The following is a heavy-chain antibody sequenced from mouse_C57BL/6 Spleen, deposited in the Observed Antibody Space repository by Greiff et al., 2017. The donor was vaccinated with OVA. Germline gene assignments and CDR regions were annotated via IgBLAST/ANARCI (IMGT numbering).Heavy chain of an antibody. CDR1: GYTFTSYW. J-gene: IGHJ3*01. Sequence: QVQLQQPGAELVKPGASVKMSCKASGYTFTSYWITWVKQRPGQGLEWIGDIYPGSGSTNYNEKFKSKATLTVDTSSSTAYMQLSSLTSEDSAVYYCARGGPYDYDQAWFAYWGQGTLVTVSA. D-gene: IGHD2-4*01. CDR3: ARGGPYDYDQAWFAY. V-gene: IGHV1-55*01. CDR2: IYPGSGST.